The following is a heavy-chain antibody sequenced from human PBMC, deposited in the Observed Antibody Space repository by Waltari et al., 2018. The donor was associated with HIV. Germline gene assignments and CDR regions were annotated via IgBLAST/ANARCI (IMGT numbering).Heavy chain of an antibody. J-gene: IGHJ3*02. D-gene: IGHD5-12*01. V-gene: IGHV3-7*01. Sequence: EVQLVESGGGLVQPGGSLRLSCVASGFSFNNYWMTWVRQAPGKEFTVVAKTAPDGSKEYYVDAMKGRFTISRDNGKNLLFLHMSSLRVEDTAVYYCARGAIYSDGPYDALDIWGRGTMVTVSS. CDR1: GFSFNNYW. CDR2: TAPDGSKE. CDR3: ARGAIYSDGPYDALDI.